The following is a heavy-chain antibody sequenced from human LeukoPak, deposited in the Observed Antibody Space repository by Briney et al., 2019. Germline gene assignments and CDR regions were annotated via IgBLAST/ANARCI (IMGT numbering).Heavy chain of an antibody. CDR1: GFTFSSYA. CDR2: ISSSSSTI. V-gene: IGHV3-48*04. D-gene: IGHD3-22*01. J-gene: IGHJ3*02. CDR3: ARDDYYDSSGYYTGGAFDI. Sequence: GGSLRLSCAASGFTFSSYAMSWVRQAPGKGLEWVSYISSSSSTIYYADSVKGRFTISRDNAKNSLYLQMNSLRAEDTAVYYCARDDYYDSSGYYTGGAFDIWGQGTMVTVSS.